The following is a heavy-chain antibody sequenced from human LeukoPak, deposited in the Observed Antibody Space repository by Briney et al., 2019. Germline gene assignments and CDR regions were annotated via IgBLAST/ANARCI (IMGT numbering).Heavy chain of an antibody. CDR3: AKDPDSGRHRYFQH. J-gene: IGHJ1*01. Sequence: GGSLRLSCAASGFTFSSYAMSWVRQAPGKGREWVSAISGSGGSTYYAASVKGRFTISRDNSKNTPYLQMNSLRAEDTAVYYCAKDPDSGRHRYFQHWGQGTLVTVSS. CDR1: GFTFSSYA. V-gene: IGHV3-23*01. CDR2: ISGSGGST. D-gene: IGHD1-26*01.